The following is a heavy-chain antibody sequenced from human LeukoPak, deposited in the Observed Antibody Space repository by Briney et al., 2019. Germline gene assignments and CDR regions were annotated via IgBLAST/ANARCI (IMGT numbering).Heavy chain of an antibody. CDR2: ISGSGGST. Sequence: GGTLRLSCAASGFTFSSYGMHWVRQAPGKGLEWVSAISGSGGSTYYADSVKGRFTISRDNSKNTLYLQMNRLRAEDTAVYYCAKGKGGYVGSGSYNDYWGQGTLVTVSS. CDR3: AKGKGGYVGSGSYNDY. D-gene: IGHD3-10*01. V-gene: IGHV3-23*01. CDR1: GFTFSSYG. J-gene: IGHJ4*02.